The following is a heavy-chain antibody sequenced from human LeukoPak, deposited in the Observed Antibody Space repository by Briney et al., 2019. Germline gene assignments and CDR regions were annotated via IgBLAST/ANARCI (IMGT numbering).Heavy chain of an antibody. V-gene: IGHV3-30*18. J-gene: IGHJ6*02. CDR3: AKDAYGGSYFYYYYGMDV. D-gene: IGHD1-26*01. Sequence: GGSLRLSCAASGFTFSSYCMHWVRQAPGKGLEWVAVISYDGSNKYYADSVKGRFTISRDNSKNTLYLQMNSLRAEDTAVYYCAKDAYGGSYFYYYYGMDVWGQGTTVTVSS. CDR2: ISYDGSNK. CDR1: GFTFSSYC.